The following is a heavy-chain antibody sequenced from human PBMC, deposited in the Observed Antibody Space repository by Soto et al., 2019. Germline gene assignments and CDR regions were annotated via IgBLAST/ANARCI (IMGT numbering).Heavy chain of an antibody. Sequence: SQTLSLTCAISGYSVSSNSAACNWIRQSPSRGLEWLGRTYYRSKWFSEYALSVKSRISINADRCKNQFSLQLNSVTLEDAAVAYCLTDGDASGRTDFQYCGQGTLVTVSS. CDR3: LTDGDASGRTDFQY. CDR2: TYYRSKWFS. V-gene: IGHV6-1*01. D-gene: IGHD3-3*01. J-gene: IGHJ1*01. CDR1: GYSVSSNSAA.